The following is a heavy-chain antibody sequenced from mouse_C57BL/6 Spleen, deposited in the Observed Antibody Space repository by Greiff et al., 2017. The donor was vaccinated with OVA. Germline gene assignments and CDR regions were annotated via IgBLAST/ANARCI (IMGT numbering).Heavy chain of an antibody. CDR3: AREVYGNYRRGAMDY. Sequence: VNLVESGPGLVAPSQSLSITCTVSGFSLTSYAISWVRQPPGKGLEWLGVIWTGGGTNYNSALKSRLSISKDNSKSQVFLKMNRLQTDDTARYYCAREVYGNYRRGAMDYWGQGTSVTVSS. CDR2: IWTGGGT. J-gene: IGHJ4*01. CDR1: GFSLTSYA. D-gene: IGHD2-1*01. V-gene: IGHV2-9-1*01.